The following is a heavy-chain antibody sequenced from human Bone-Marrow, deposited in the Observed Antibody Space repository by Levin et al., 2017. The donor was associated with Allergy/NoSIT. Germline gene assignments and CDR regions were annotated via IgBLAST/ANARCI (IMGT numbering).Heavy chain of an antibody. Sequence: SQTLSLTCAVYGGSFSGYYWSWIRQPPGKGLEWIGEINHSGSTNYNPSLKSRVTISVDTSKNQFSLKLSSVTAADTAVYYCAATERGYSGYGVGRGTYNWFDPWGQGTLVTVSS. CDR3: AATERGYSGYGVGRGTYNWFDP. J-gene: IGHJ5*02. CDR1: GGSFSGYY. D-gene: IGHD5-12*01. CDR2: INHSGST. V-gene: IGHV4-34*01.